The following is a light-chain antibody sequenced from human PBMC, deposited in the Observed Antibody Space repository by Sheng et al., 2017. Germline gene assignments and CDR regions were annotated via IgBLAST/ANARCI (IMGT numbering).Light chain of an antibody. CDR1: LTVNTNY. CDR3: QQYHTYSRT. Sequence: ENLLTQSPGTLSLSPGERATLSCRASLTVNTNYLAWYQKRPGQAPRVLIYGASNRATGIPDRFSGSGSGRDFTLTISSLLPEDSATYYCQQYHTYSRTFGQGTKVEIK. V-gene: IGKV3-20*01. J-gene: IGKJ1*01. CDR2: GAS.